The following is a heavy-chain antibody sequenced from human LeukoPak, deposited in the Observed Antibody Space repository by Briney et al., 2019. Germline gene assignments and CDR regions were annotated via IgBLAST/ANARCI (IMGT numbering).Heavy chain of an antibody. CDR1: GFTFSSYS. J-gene: IGHJ3*02. Sequence: PGGSLRLSCAASGFTFSSYSMIWVRQAPGKGLEWVSSISSSSSYIYYADSVKGRFTISRDNAKNSLYLQMNSLRAEDTAVYYCAREGDDAFDIWGQGTMVTASS. CDR3: AREGDDAFDI. CDR2: ISSSSSYI. V-gene: IGHV3-21*01.